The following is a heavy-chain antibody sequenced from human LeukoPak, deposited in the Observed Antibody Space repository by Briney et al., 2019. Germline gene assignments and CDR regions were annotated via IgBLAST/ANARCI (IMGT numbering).Heavy chain of an antibody. CDR3: ARDEIVGSSLYYYMDV. CDR2: IYYSGST. V-gene: IGHV4-39*07. CDR1: GGSISSSSYY. J-gene: IGHJ6*03. Sequence: SETLSLTCTVPGGSISSSSYYWGWIRQPPGKGLEWIGSIYYSGSTYYNPSLKSRVTISVDTSKNQFSLKLSSVTAADTAVYYCARDEIVGSSLYYYMDVWGKGTTVTVSS. D-gene: IGHD6-6*01.